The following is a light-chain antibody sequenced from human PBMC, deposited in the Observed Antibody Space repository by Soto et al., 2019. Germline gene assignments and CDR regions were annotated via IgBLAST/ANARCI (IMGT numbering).Light chain of an antibody. CDR1: SGHSSFA. CDR2: LNSDGSH. J-gene: IGLJ2*01. Sequence: QSVLTQSPSASASLGASVKLTCTLSSGHSSFAIAWPQQQPEKGPRYLMKLNSDGSHTKGDGVPDRFSGSSSGAERYLTISRIQSEDEADYYCQTWGTGIQGVFGGGTKLTV. CDR3: QTWGTGIQGV. V-gene: IGLV4-69*01.